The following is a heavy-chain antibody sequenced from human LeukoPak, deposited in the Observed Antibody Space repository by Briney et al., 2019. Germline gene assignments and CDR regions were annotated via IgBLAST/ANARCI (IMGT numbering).Heavy chain of an antibody. J-gene: IGHJ4*02. CDR2: IYYSGST. Sequence: SETLSLTCTVFGGSISSSSYYWGWIRQPPGKGLEWIGSIYYSGSTYYNPSLKSRVTISVDTSKNQFSLKLSSVTAADTAVYYCARLSEGEQLVRDFWGQGTLVTVSS. CDR1: GGSISSSSYY. V-gene: IGHV4-39*01. D-gene: IGHD6-6*01. CDR3: ARLSEGEQLVRDF.